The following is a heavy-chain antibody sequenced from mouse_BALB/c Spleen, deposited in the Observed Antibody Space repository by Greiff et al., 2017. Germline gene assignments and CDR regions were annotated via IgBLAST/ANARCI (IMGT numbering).Heavy chain of an antibody. CDR1: GYTFTSYT. J-gene: IGHJ2*01. CDR2: INPSSGYT. V-gene: IGHV1-4*01. CDR3: ARVKDFPFDY. Sequence: VQLQQSGAELARPGASVKLSCKASGYTFTSYTMHWVKQRPGQGLEWIGYINPSSGYTNYNQKFKDKATLTADKSSSTAYMQLSSLTSEDSAVYYCARVKDFPFDYWGQGTTLTVSS.